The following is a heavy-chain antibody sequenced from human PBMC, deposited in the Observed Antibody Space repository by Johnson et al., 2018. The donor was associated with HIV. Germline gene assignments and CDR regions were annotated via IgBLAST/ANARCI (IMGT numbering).Heavy chain of an antibody. CDR3: TTDWHMTVIVHAFDV. Sequence: VHLVESGGGVVQPGRSLRLTCAASGFTFSRYSMHWVRQAPGKGLQWVAHISYDGSNKYYADSVKGRFTISRDNSKNTLYLQMNSLRAEDTAVYYCTTDWHMTVIVHAFDVWGQGTMVTVSS. J-gene: IGHJ3*01. CDR2: ISYDGSNK. D-gene: IGHD3-22*01. CDR1: GFTFSRYS. V-gene: IGHV3-30-3*01.